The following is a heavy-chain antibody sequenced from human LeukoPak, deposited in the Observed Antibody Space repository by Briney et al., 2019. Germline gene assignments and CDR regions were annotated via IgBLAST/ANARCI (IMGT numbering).Heavy chain of an antibody. CDR2: IYASGRT. CDR1: GGSISSYY. V-gene: IGHV4-4*07. CDR3: ASTYQLDDPFDY. D-gene: IGHD6-6*01. Sequence: SETLSLTCTVSGGSISSYYWSWIRQPAGKGLEWIGRIYASGRTNYNPSLKSRVTMSVDTSKNQFSLKLSSVTAADTAVYYCASTYQLDDPFDYWGQGTLVTVSS. J-gene: IGHJ4*02.